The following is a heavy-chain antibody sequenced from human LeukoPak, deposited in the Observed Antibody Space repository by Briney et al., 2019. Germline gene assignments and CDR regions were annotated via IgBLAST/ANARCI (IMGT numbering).Heavy chain of an antibody. V-gene: IGHV3-21*01. CDR2: ISSSSSNI. Sequence: KPGGSLRLSCAASGFTFARYSMNWVRQAPGKGLEWASSISSSSSNIYYADSVTGRFTISRDNAKNSLYLQMNSLRAEDTAVYYCVRAVEYYYDSSGYAVDYWGQGTLVTVSS. D-gene: IGHD3-22*01. J-gene: IGHJ4*02. CDR3: VRAVEYYYDSSGYAVDY. CDR1: GFTFARYS.